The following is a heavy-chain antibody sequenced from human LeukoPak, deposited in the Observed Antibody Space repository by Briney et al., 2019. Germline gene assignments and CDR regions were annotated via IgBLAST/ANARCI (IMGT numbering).Heavy chain of an antibody. D-gene: IGHD3-3*01. CDR1: GFTFSSYS. V-gene: IGHV3-21*01. J-gene: IGHJ5*02. CDR3: ARDTSGGVVTTDWFDP. CDR2: ISSSSSYI. Sequence: GGSLRLSCAASGFTFSSYSMNWVRQAPGKGLEWVSSISSSSSYIYYADSVKGRFTIPRDNAKNSLYLQMSSLRAEDTAVYYCARDTSGGVVTTDWFDPWGQGTLVTVSS.